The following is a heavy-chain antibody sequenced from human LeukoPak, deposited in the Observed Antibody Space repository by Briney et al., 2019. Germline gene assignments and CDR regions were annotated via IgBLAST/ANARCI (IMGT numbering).Heavy chain of an antibody. D-gene: IGHD3-22*01. CDR3: ARAGQYDSSGYYSDDAFDI. Sequence: GGSLRLSCAASGFTFSSYAMHWVRQAPGKGLEWVAVISYDGSNKYYADSVKGRFTISRDNSKNTPYLQMNSLRAEDTAVYYCARAGQYDSSGYYSDDAFDIWGQGTMVTVSS. J-gene: IGHJ3*02. CDR1: GFTFSSYA. CDR2: ISYDGSNK. V-gene: IGHV3-30-3*01.